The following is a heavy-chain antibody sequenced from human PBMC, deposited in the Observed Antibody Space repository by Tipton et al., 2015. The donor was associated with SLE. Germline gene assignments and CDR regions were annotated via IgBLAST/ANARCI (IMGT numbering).Heavy chain of an antibody. CDR1: GFTVSRKY. J-gene: IGHJ5*02. Sequence: SLRLSCAASGFTVSRKYMTWVRQAPGKGLEWVSVIYSGGSTYYADSVKGRFVISRDNSKNTLYLQMNSLRVDDTAVYYCARGAEGWLTGWFDPWGQGSLVTVSS. CDR2: IYSGGST. CDR3: ARGAEGWLTGWFDP. D-gene: IGHD5-12*01. V-gene: IGHV3-53*01.